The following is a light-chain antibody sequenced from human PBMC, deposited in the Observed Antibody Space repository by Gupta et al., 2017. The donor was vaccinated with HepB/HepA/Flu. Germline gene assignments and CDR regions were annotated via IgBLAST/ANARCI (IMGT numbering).Light chain of an antibody. J-gene: IGKJ2*01. CDR2: KAS. CDR1: QSISSW. Sequence: DIQMTQSPPTLSASVGDRVTITCRASQSISSWLAWYQQKPGKGPKVLIYKASRVEGGVPSRFSGSGSGTEFTLTISSRQPDDFATYYCQHENNSPYTFGQGTKLDI. V-gene: IGKV1-5*03. CDR3: QHENNSPYT.